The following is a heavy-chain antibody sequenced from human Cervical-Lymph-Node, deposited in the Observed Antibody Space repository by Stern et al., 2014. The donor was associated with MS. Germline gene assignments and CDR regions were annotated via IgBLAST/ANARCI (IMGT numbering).Heavy chain of an antibody. V-gene: IGHV5-51*01. CDR3: ARQRYFDY. Sequence: EVQLVESGPEVKRPGESLKISCQASGYTFTSYWIGWVRQMPGKGLEWIAIIFPGGSDIRYSPSFQGQVTISADKPSSPAYLQWNNLKASDTAIYYCARQRYFDYWGQGTLVTVSS. CDR2: IFPGGSDI. J-gene: IGHJ4*02. CDR1: GYTFTSYW.